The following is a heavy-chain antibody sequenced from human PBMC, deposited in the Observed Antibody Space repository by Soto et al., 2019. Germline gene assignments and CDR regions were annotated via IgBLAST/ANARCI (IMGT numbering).Heavy chain of an antibody. CDR1: GATFRSFA. V-gene: IGHV1-69*01. CDR2: ITPLFGTT. CDR3: VKDNDHAFAF. D-gene: IGHD1-1*01. Sequence: QVRLVQSGAEVKKPGSSVKVSCKASGATFRSFAFSWVRQAPGDGLEWVGGITPLFGTTNYAERLQGRVTLTADEATSPVDRDLSSLTSEDSAVDFCVKDNDHAFAFRGQGTLVTVSS. J-gene: IGHJ1*01.